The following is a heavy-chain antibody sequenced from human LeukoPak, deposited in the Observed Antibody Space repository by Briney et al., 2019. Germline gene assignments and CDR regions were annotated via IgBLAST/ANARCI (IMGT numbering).Heavy chain of an antibody. CDR1: GGSFSGYY. V-gene: IGHV4-34*01. D-gene: IGHD3-10*01. Sequence: KPSETLSLTCAVYGGSFSGYYWSWIRQPPGKGLEWIGEINHSGSTNYNPSLKSRVTISVDTSKNQFSQKLSSVTAADTAVYYCARYLRVPYYYGSGSYSNWFDPWGQGTLVTVSS. CDR2: INHSGST. J-gene: IGHJ5*02. CDR3: ARYLRVPYYYGSGSYSNWFDP.